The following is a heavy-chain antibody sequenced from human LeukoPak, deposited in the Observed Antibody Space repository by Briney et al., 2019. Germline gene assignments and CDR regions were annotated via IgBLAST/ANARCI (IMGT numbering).Heavy chain of an antibody. J-gene: IGHJ6*02. Sequence: SETLSLTCTVSGGSISSYYWSWIRQPPGKGLEWIGYIHYSGSTHYNPSLKSRVTISVDTSKNQFSLKLSSVTAADTAVYYCARHSYYYDSSGYSVSYGMDVWGQGTTVTVSS. CDR2: IHYSGST. CDR1: GGSISSYY. V-gene: IGHV4-59*08. CDR3: ARHSYYYDSSGYSVSYGMDV. D-gene: IGHD3-22*01.